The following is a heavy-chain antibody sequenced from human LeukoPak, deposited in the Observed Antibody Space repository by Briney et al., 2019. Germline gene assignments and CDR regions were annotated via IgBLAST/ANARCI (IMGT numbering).Heavy chain of an antibody. CDR1: GFAVSSHY. D-gene: IGHD1-26*01. Sequence: GGSLRHSCAASGFAVSSHYMSWVRQAPGKGLEWVSIISSDGITSYADSIKGRFTISRDNSRNTVYLQMSSLRPEDTAVYYCARSLGTTRLHRDAFDVWGQGTVVTVSS. V-gene: IGHV3-66*02. CDR2: ISSDGIT. J-gene: IGHJ3*01. CDR3: ARSLGTTRLHRDAFDV.